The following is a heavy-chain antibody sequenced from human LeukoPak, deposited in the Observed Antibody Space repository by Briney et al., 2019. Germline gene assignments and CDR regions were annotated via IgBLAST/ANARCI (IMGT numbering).Heavy chain of an antibody. D-gene: IGHD3-16*02. V-gene: IGHV3-30*03. Sequence: GGPLSLSCAASGFIFTNYAMHWVRQAPGKGLERLANISYDGNYRNYADSVKGRFTISRDNSKNTLYLQMNSLGAEDTAVYYCTRPAPPGGIVYGFHIWGQGTMVTVSS. J-gene: IGHJ3*02. CDR2: ISYDGNYR. CDR1: GFIFTNYA. CDR3: TRPAPPGGIVYGFHI.